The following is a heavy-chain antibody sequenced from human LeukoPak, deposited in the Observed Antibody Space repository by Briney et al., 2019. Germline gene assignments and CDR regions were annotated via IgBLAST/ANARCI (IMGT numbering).Heavy chain of an antibody. CDR3: ARGSASSDIDP. CDR1: GGSFSGYY. Sequence: PSETLSLTCAVYGGSFSGYYWSWIRQPPGKGLEWIGEINHSGSTNYNPSLKSRVTISVDTSKNQFSLKLSSVTAADTAVYYCARGSASSDIDPWGQGTLVTVSS. V-gene: IGHV4-34*01. CDR2: INHSGST. J-gene: IGHJ5*02. D-gene: IGHD3-22*01.